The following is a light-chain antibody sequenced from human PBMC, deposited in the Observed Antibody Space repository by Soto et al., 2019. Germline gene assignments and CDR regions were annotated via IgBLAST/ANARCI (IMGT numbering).Light chain of an antibody. Sequence: QSALTQPASVSGSPGQSITISCTGTSSDVGGYNSVSWYQHHPGKAPKLILYDVSNRPSGVSNRFSGSKSGNTASLTISGLQAEDEADYFCCSYTRSMTNVFGSGTKLTVL. J-gene: IGLJ1*01. CDR2: DVS. CDR3: CSYTRSMTNV. V-gene: IGLV2-14*03. CDR1: SSDVGGYNS.